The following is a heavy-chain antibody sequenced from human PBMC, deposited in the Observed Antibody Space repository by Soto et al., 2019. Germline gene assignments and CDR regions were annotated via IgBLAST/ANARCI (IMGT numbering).Heavy chain of an antibody. V-gene: IGHV3-33*03. D-gene: IGHD1-1*01. J-gene: IGHJ4*02. Sequence: GGSLRLSCAASGFTFSSYGMHWVRQAPGKGLEWVAVIWYDGSNKYYADSVKGRFTISRDNAKNTVYLQMNNPRAEDTAVYYCATLSTTRPLDYRGQGVLVTVSS. CDR3: ATLSTTRPLDY. CDR2: IWYDGSNK. CDR1: GFTFSSYG.